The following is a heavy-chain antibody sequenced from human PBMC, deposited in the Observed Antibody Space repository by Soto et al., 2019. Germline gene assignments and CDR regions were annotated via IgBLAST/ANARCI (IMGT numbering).Heavy chain of an antibody. D-gene: IGHD2-21*02. CDR2: IDPEDGAT. V-gene: IGHV1-69-2*01. CDR3: ARGDYGGDYRGDTFIYLDF. Sequence: ASVKVSCKVSGYTFTDFFLHWVQQAPGRGLEWMGQIDPEDGATVYAEKFQDTVIISADTATDTTYFEMSSLRSEDTAVYFCARGDYGGDYRGDTFIYLDFWGQGTLVTVPQ. J-gene: IGHJ4*02. CDR1: GYTFTDFF.